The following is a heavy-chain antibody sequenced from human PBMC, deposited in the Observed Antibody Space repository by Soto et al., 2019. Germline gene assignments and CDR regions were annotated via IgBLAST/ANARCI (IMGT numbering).Heavy chain of an antibody. CDR2: IIPVFGTT. V-gene: IGHV1-69*01. J-gene: IGHJ6*02. D-gene: IGHD2-2*01. CDR3: ATSSPYIFIVTPAGNHYYYAMDV. CDR1: GGTFSKCS. Sequence: QVQLVQSGAEVKKPGSSVKVSCKASGGTFSKCSISWLRQAPGQGIEWMGGIIPVFGTTYYEEKFQGRVTIIADGSTSSAYMELSSLRSADTAVYYCATSSPYIFIVTPAGNHYYYAMDVWGQGTTVTVTS.